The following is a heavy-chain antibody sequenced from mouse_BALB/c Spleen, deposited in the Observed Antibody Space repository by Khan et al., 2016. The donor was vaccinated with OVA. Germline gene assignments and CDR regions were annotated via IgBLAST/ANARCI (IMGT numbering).Heavy chain of an antibody. CDR1: GYAFSNYW. CDR2: IYPGDGDT. J-gene: IGHJ3*01. V-gene: IGHV1-80*01. CDR3: ARSGYDDFAY. D-gene: IGHD2-14*01. Sequence: QVRLQQSGAELVRPGSSVKISCKASGYAFSNYWMNWVKQRPGQGLEWIGQIYPGDGDTSFNGKFRGKATLTADKSSSTAYMQLSSLTSEDSAVYFGARSGYDDFAYWGQGTLVTVSA.